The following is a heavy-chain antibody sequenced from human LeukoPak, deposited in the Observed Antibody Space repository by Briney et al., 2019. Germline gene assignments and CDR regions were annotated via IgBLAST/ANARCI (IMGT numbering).Heavy chain of an antibody. CDR3: AKEAGGYSYGLRAFDI. CDR1: GFTCSSYG. D-gene: IGHD5-18*01. V-gene: IGHV3-33*06. CDR2: IWYDGSNK. Sequence: GGSLRLSCAASGFTCSSYGMHWVRQAPGKGLEWVAVIWYDGSNKYYADSVKGRFTISRDNSKNTLYLQMNSLRAEDTAVYYCAKEAGGYSYGLRAFDIWGQGTMVTVSS. J-gene: IGHJ3*02.